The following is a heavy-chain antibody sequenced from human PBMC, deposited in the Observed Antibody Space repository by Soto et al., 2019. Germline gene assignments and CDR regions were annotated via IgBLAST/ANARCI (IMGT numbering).Heavy chain of an antibody. D-gene: IGHD2-15*01. J-gene: IGHJ4*02. CDR2: ISAYNGNT. CDR3: AVGGTHPYYFDY. Sequence: GASVNVSCKSSGYTFTSYCISWGRQAPGQGLEWMGWISAYNGNTNYAQKLQGRVTMTTDTSTSTAYMELRSLRSDDTAVYYCAVGGTHPYYFDYWGQGTLVTVSS. CDR1: GYTFTSYC. V-gene: IGHV1-18*01.